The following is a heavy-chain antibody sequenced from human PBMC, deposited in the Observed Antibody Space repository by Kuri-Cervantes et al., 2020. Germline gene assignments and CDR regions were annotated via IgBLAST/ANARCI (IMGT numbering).Heavy chain of an antibody. CDR1: GGTFRNNA. V-gene: IGHV1-69*13. Sequence: SVKVSCKASGGTFRNNAISWVRQAPGQGLEWMGGIIPILGTANYAQKFQGRVTITADESTSTAYMELSSLRSEDTAVYYCARGLYGDYYYYYYMDVWGKGTTVTVSS. CDR3: ARGLYGDYYYYYYMDV. CDR2: IIPILGTA. D-gene: IGHD4-17*01. J-gene: IGHJ6*03.